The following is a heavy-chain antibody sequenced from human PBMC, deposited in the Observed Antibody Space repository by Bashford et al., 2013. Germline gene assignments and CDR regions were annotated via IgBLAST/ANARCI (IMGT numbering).Heavy chain of an antibody. Sequence: ASVKVSCKASGYTFTNYGITWVRQAPGQGLEWMGWISAYNGNTDYAQKLQGRVTMTTDTSTSTAYMELSSLRSEDTAVYYCANGGYSYGYSHFQHWGQGTLVTVSS. CDR1: GYTFTNYG. D-gene: IGHD5-18*01. CDR3: ANGGYSYGYSHFQH. CDR2: ISAYNGNT. V-gene: IGHV1-18*01. J-gene: IGHJ1*01.